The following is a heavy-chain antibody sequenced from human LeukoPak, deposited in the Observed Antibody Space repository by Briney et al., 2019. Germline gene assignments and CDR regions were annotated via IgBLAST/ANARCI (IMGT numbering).Heavy chain of an antibody. CDR2: IYTSGST. CDR3: ARDRLYCSSTSCTNWSDP. CDR1: GGSISSYY. V-gene: IGHV4-4*07. D-gene: IGHD2-2*01. J-gene: IGHJ5*02. Sequence: SETLSLTCTVSGGSISSYYWSWIRQPAGKGLEWIGRIYTSGSTNYNPSLKSRVTMSVDTSKNQFSLKLSSVTAADTAVYYCARDRLYCSSTSCTNWSDPWGQGTLVTVSS.